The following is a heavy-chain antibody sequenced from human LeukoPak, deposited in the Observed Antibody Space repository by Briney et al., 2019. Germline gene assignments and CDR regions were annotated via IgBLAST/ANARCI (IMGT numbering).Heavy chain of an antibody. V-gene: IGHV4-61*02. CDR2: IYTSGST. CDR3: ARGPGMRAPLLY. D-gene: IGHD2-2*01. CDR1: GGSISSGSYY. Sequence: SQTLSLTCTVSGGSISSGSYYWSWIRQPAGKGLEWIGRIYTSGSTNYNPSLKSRVTVSLDTSKNQFSLKVSSVTAADTAVYYCARGPGMRAPLLYWGQGTLVTVSS. J-gene: IGHJ4*02.